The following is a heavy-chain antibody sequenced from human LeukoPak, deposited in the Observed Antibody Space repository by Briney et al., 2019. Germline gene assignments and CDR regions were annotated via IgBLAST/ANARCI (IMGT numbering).Heavy chain of an antibody. CDR2: IRYDGNNK. CDR1: GFTFGSYG. CDR3: ARTVYDFWSGYSPIEP. V-gene: IGHV3-30*02. J-gene: IGHJ5*02. Sequence: GGSLRLSCAASGFTFGSYGVHWVRQAPGKGPEWVAFIRYDGNNKYYADSVKGRFTISRDNSKNTLYLQMNSLRPEDTAVYYCARTVYDFWSGYSPIEPWGQGTLVTVSS. D-gene: IGHD3-3*01.